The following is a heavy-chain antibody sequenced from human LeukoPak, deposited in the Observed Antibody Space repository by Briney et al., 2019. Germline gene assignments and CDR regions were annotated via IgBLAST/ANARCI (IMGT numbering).Heavy chain of an antibody. CDR2: LRGNGDA. J-gene: IGHJ4*02. CDR3: AKASWVSTADAVL. V-gene: IGHV3-23*01. CDR1: GFTFSSYA. D-gene: IGHD3-16*01. Sequence: GGSLTLSCVASGFTFSSYAMSWVRETPARGLEWVSSLRGNGDAFYADSVKGRFTLSRDGSRNTVYLQLNKLRVEDTAIYYCAKASWVSTADAVLWGQGTVVTVSS.